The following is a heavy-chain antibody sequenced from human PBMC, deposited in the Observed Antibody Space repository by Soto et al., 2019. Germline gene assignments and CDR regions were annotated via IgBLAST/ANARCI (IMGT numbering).Heavy chain of an antibody. CDR2: TYYRSTWYN. D-gene: IGHD3-22*01. CDR1: GDSITIGGYS. V-gene: IGHV6-1*01. Sequence: SETLSLTCDVSGDSITIGGYSWSWIRQAPGKGLEWLGRTYYRSTWYNDYAVSVKSRITINPDTSKNQFSLQLNSVTPEDTAVYYCARALKYYDSSGYYYAVDYWGQGTLVTVSS. J-gene: IGHJ4*02. CDR3: ARALKYYDSSGYYYAVDY.